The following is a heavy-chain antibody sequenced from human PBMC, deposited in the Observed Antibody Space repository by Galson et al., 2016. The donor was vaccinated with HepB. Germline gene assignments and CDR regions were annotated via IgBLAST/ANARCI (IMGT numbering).Heavy chain of an antibody. CDR2: ITAGNGNR. D-gene: IGHD4-17*01. Sequence: SVKVSCKASGYTFTSYAMHWVRQAPGQRLEWMGWITAGNGNRRYSQKFQGGVTITRDMSTSTAYMEMSSLRSEDTAVYYCAATTWDDFGDSDTRVPWGQGTLVTVSS. J-gene: IGHJ5*02. V-gene: IGHV1-3*01. CDR3: AATTWDDFGDSDTRVP. CDR1: GYTFTSYA.